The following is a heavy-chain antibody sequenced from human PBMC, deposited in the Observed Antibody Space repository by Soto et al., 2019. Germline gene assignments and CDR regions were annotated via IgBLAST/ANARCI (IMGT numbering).Heavy chain of an antibody. CDR3: ATAYSNYVYYYYGMDV. J-gene: IGHJ6*02. Sequence: ASMKVSCKASGYTFTGYYMHWVRQAPGQGLEWMGWINPNSGGTNYAQKFQGRVTMTRDTSISTAYMELSRLRSDDTAVYYCATAYSNYVYYYYGMDVWGQGTTVTVSS. D-gene: IGHD4-4*01. CDR2: INPNSGGT. CDR1: GYTFTGYY. V-gene: IGHV1-2*02.